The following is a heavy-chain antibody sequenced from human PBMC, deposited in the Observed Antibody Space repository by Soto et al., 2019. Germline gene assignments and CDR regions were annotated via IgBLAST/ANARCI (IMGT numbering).Heavy chain of an antibody. J-gene: IGHJ3*02. V-gene: IGHV3-11*01. CDR3: ARVKECSSISCYDRDAFDI. Sequence: QVQLVESGGGLVKPGGSLRLSCAASGFTFSDHYMSWIRQAPGKGLEWVSYISSGGSGIYYADSVKGRFTISRDNAKNSLYLQMKSLRAEDTAVYYCARVKECSSISCYDRDAFDIWGQGTMLTVSS. D-gene: IGHD2-2*01. CDR1: GFTFSDHY. CDR2: ISSGGSGI.